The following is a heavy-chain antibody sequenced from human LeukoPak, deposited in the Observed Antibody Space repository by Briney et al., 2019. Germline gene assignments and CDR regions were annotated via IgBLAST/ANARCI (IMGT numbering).Heavy chain of an antibody. CDR1: GGSISRYY. D-gene: IGHD7-27*01. Sequence: PSETLSLTCTGSGGSISRYYWSWIRQPPGKGLEWIGYIYPRGSTYYNPSLKSRVILSLDKSANQFSLNLSSVTAADTAVYYCASFSPRAMGNYLDFWGQGTLVTVSS. V-gene: IGHV4-59*04. CDR2: IYPRGST. CDR3: ASFSPRAMGNYLDF. J-gene: IGHJ4*02.